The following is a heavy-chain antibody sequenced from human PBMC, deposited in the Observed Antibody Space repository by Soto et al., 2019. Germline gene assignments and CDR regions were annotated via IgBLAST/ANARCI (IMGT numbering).Heavy chain of an antibody. V-gene: IGHV1-18*04. CDR2: ISAYNGNT. Sequence: ASVKVSCKASGYTFTSYGISWVLQAPGQGPEWMGWISAYNGNTNYAQKLQGRVTMTTDTSTSTAYMELTSLESEDTAVYYCARDPLSSFAMDVWGQGTTVTVSS. CDR3: ARDPLSSFAMDV. J-gene: IGHJ6*02. D-gene: IGHD3-10*02. CDR1: GYTFTSYG.